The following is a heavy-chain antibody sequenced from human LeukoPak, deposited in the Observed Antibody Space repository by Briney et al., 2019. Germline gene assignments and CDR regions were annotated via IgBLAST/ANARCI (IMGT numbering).Heavy chain of an antibody. V-gene: IGHV3-23*01. J-gene: IGHJ3*02. CDR2: ISDFGVYT. Sequence: GGSLRLSCAASTFTFGNFAMSWVRQSPGKGLEWVSDISDFGVYTNYVPSVKGRFTISRDNSENMLYMQMNSLRAEDTAVYYCVREWHGAFDIWSQGTMVTVSS. CDR1: TFTFGNFA. CDR3: VREWHGAFDI. D-gene: IGHD5-24*01.